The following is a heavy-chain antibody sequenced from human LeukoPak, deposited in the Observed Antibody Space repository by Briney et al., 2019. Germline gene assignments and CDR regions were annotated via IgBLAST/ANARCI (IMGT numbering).Heavy chain of an antibody. CDR1: GFTFSSSA. CDR2: ISNNGGYT. V-gene: IGHV3-23*01. J-gene: IGHJ4*02. Sequence: ETGGSLRLSCAASGFTFSSSAMSWVRQAPGKGLEWVSAISNNGGYTYYADSVQGRFTISRDNSKGTLCLQMNSLRAEDTAVYYCAKQLGYCSDGSCYFPYWGQGTLVTVSS. CDR3: AKQLGYCSDGSCYFPY. D-gene: IGHD2-15*01.